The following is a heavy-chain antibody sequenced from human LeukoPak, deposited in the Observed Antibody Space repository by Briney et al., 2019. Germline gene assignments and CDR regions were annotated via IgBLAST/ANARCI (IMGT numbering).Heavy chain of an antibody. J-gene: IGHJ4*02. D-gene: IGHD5-18*01. Sequence: GGSLRLSCAAFGFTFSSYAMSWVRQAPGKGLEWVSAISGSGGSTYYADSVKGRFTISRDNSKNTLYLQMNSLRAEDTAVYYCAKVRGYSYGPFDYWGQGTLVTVSS. CDR2: ISGSGGST. V-gene: IGHV3-23*01. CDR1: GFTFSSYA. CDR3: AKVRGYSYGPFDY.